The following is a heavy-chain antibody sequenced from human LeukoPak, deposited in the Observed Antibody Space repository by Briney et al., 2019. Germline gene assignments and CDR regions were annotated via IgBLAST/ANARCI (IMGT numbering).Heavy chain of an antibody. V-gene: IGHV3-30-3*01. Sequence: GRSLRLSCAASGFTFSSYAMHWVRQAPGKGLEWVAVISYDGSNKYYAGSVKGRFTISRDNSKNTLYLQMNSLRAEDTAVYYCARVTVTTPYYYYYGMDVWGQGTTVTDSS. J-gene: IGHJ6*02. CDR2: ISYDGSNK. CDR1: GFTFSSYA. CDR3: ARVTVTTPYYYYYGMDV. D-gene: IGHD4-17*01.